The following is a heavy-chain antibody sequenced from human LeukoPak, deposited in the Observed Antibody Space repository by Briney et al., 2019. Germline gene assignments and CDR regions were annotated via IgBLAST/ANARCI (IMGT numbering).Heavy chain of an antibody. CDR1: GYTFTSYG. D-gene: IGHD3-10*01. CDR3: AREVWFGEILSPVY. Sequence: ASVKVSCKASGYTFTSYGISWVRQAPGQGLEWMGWISAYNGNTNYAQKLQGRVTMTTDTSTSTAYMELRSLRSDDTAVYYCAREVWFGEILSPVYCGQGTLVTVSS. V-gene: IGHV1-18*01. J-gene: IGHJ4*02. CDR2: ISAYNGNT.